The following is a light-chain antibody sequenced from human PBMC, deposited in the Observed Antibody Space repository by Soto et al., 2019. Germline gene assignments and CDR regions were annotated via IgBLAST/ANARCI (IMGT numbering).Light chain of an antibody. V-gene: IGLV2-14*01. Sequence: QSALTQPASVSGSPGQSITISCTGTSNDIGDYNYVSWYQHHPGKAPKLVIFEVNNRPSGVSNRFSASKSGNTASLTISGLQAEDEATYYCSSFTSGGTWVFGGGTKLTVL. CDR3: SSFTSGGTWV. CDR2: EVN. CDR1: SNDIGDYNY. J-gene: IGLJ3*02.